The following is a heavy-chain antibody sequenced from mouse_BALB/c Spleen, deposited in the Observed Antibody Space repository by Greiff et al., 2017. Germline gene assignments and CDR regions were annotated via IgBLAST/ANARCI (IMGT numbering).Heavy chain of an antibody. CDR2: ISSGSSTI. J-gene: IGHJ1*01. Sequence: EVKVVESGGGLVQPGGSRKLSCAASGFTFSSFGMHWVRQAPEKGLEWVAYISSGSSTIYYADTVKGRFTISRDNPKNTLFLQMTSLRSEDTAMYYCARGDFYWYFDVWGAGTTVTVSS. CDR1: GFTFSSFG. CDR3: ARGDFYWYFDV. D-gene: IGHD3-3*01. V-gene: IGHV5-17*02.